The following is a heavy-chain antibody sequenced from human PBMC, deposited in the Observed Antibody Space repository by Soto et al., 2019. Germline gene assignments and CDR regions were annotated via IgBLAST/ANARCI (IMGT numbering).Heavy chain of an antibody. CDR1: GGSITNYY. CDR2: IYYTGGT. D-gene: IGHD1-26*01. J-gene: IGHJ4*02. CDR3: ARGKSGFYPY. Sequence: QVLLQESGPGLVKPSETLSLTCTVSGGSITNYYWSWIRQPPGKGLEWIGYIYYTGGTNYNPSLKRRVTISADTSKNQFSLNLSSVTAADTAVYYCARGKSGFYPYWGQGTLVTVSS. V-gene: IGHV4-59*01.